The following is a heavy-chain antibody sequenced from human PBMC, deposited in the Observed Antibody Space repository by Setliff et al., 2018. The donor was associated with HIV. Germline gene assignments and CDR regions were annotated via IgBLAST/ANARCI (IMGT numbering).Heavy chain of an antibody. D-gene: IGHD4-17*01. CDR2: IYHAGNT. CDR3: ARGTTLNVVPDAFDI. CDR1: GYSISSGYY. J-gene: IGHJ3*02. Sequence: LSLTCTVTGYSISSGYYWAWIRQPPGKGLEWIGYIYHAGNTYYNPSLKSRVTISVDTSKNQISLRLNSLTAADTAAYYCARGTTLNVVPDAFDIWGQGTVVTVSS. V-gene: IGHV4-38-2*02.